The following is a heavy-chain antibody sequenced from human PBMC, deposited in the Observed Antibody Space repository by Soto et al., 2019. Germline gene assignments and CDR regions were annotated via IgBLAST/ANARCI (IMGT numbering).Heavy chain of an antibody. CDR3: ARGEGPGYYYDSSGYYSAEYFQH. D-gene: IGHD3-22*01. Sequence: SETLSLTCTVSGGSISSGGYYWSWIRQHPGKGLEWIGYIYYSGSTYYNPSLKSRVTISVDTSKNQFSLKLSSVTAADTAVYYCARGEGPGYYYDSSGYYSAEYFQHWGQGTLVTVSS. V-gene: IGHV4-31*03. CDR2: IYYSGST. CDR1: GGSISSGGYY. J-gene: IGHJ1*01.